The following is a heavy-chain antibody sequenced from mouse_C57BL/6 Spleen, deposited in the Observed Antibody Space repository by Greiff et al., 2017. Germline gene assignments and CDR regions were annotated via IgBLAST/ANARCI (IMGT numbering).Heavy chain of an antibody. D-gene: IGHD3-2*02. Sequence: VQLQQSGAELVRPGTSVKVSCKASGYAFTNYLIEWVKQRPGQGLEWIGVINPGSGGTNYNEELKGKATLTADKSSSTAYMQLSSLTSEDSAVYFCARSGAAQATWFAYWGQGTLVTVSA. V-gene: IGHV1-54*01. J-gene: IGHJ3*01. CDR2: INPGSGGT. CDR1: GYAFTNYL. CDR3: ARSGAAQATWFAY.